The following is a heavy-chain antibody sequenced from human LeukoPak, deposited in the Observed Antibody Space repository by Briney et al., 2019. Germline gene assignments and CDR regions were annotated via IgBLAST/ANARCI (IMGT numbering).Heavy chain of an antibody. CDR1: GFTFPTYW. Sequence: PGGSLRLSCAASGFTFPTYWMNWVRQAPGKGLEWIGEINHSGSTNYNPSLKSRVTISVDTSKNQFSLKLSSVTAADTAVYYCARVGRYYGSGSYPDYWGQGTLVTVSS. D-gene: IGHD3-10*01. V-gene: IGHV4-34*01. CDR2: INHSGST. CDR3: ARVGRYYGSGSYPDY. J-gene: IGHJ4*02.